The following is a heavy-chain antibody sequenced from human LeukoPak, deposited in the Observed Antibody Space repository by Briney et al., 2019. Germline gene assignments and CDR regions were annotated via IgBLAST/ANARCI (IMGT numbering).Heavy chain of an antibody. J-gene: IGHJ6*02. Sequence: GGSPRLSCAASGFTFSSYSMNWVRQAPGKGLEWVAVISYDGSNKYYADSVKGRFTISRDNSKNTLYLQMNSLRAEDTAVYYCARDYYDSSGYSNGMDVWGQGTTVTVSS. CDR2: ISYDGSNK. CDR3: ARDYYDSSGYSNGMDV. CDR1: GFTFSSYS. D-gene: IGHD3-22*01. V-gene: IGHV3-30*03.